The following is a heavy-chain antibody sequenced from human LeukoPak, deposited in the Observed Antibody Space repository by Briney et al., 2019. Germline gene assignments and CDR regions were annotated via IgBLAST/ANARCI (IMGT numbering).Heavy chain of an antibody. CDR1: GFTFDDYA. D-gene: IGHD2-2*01. Sequence: GRSLRLSCAASGFTFDDYAMHWVRQAPGQGLEWVSGISWNGNSIDYADSVKGRFTISRDNAKNSLYLQMNSLRAEDSALYFCAKTTSGYASSFACWGQGTLDTVSS. J-gene: IGHJ4*02. CDR3: AKTTSGYASSFAC. CDR2: ISWNGNSI. V-gene: IGHV3-9*01.